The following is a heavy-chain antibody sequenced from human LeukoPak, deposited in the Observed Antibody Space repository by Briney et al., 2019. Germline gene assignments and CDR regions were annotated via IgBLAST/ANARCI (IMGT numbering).Heavy chain of an antibody. V-gene: IGHV4-59*08. Sequence: SETLSLTCTVSGGSISSDYWSWIRQPPGKGLEWIGYIHYSGNSSYNPSLKSRVTISVDTSKNQFSLKLSSVTAADTAVYYCARYCTTTNCFSFEYWGQGSLVTVSS. D-gene: IGHD2-2*01. J-gene: IGHJ4*02. CDR3: ARYCTTTNCFSFEY. CDR1: GGSISSDY. CDR2: IHYSGNS.